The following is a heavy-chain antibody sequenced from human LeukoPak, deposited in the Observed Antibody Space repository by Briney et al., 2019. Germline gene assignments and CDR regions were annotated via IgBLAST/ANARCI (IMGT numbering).Heavy chain of an antibody. CDR2: IWYDGGNK. V-gene: IGHV3-33*01. J-gene: IGHJ4*02. CDR1: GFTFSSYG. Sequence: GGSLRLSCAASGFTFSSYGMHWVRQAPGKGLEWVAVIWYDGGNKYYADSVKGRFTISRDNSKNTLYLQMNSLRAEDTAVYYCARDIGSGSFDYWGQGTLVTVSS. CDR3: ARDIGSGSFDY. D-gene: IGHD3-10*01.